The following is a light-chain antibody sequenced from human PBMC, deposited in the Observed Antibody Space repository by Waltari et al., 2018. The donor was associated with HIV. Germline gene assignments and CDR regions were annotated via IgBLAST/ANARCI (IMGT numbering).Light chain of an antibody. J-gene: IGKJ4*01. CDR1: QGISNY. Sequence: DIQMTQSSSSRSASVGDSVTITCRASQGISNYLAWYQQKAGKVPKVLIYGASSLQSGVPSRFTGSGSGTEFTLTISSLQPEDVATYYCQSYKSAPFTFGGGTRVEIK. CDR2: GAS. V-gene: IGKV1-27*01. CDR3: QSYKSAPFT.